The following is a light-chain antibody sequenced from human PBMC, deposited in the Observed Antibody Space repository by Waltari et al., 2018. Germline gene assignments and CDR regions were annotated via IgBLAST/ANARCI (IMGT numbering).Light chain of an antibody. J-gene: IGKJ4*01. Sequence: DIQMTQSPSSLSASVGDRVTITCRASQGINNYLARFQQKPGKAPKSLISGASTLQSGVSSNFSGSGSGTDFTLTINSLQPEDFATYYCQQYNFYPPTFGGGTTVE. V-gene: IGKV1-16*02. CDR3: QQYNFYPPT. CDR2: GAS. CDR1: QGINNY.